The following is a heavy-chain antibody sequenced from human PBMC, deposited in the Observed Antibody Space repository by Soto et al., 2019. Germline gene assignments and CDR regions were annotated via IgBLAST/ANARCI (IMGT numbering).Heavy chain of an antibody. CDR2: ISAYNGKT. Sequence: ASVKVSCKASGGTFSSYAISWVRQAPGQGLEWMGGISAYNGKTNYAQKLQGRVTITRDASASTAYMELSSLRSEDTAVYYCARDALGQYYYGSGQAGDYYMDVWGKGTTVTVSS. V-gene: IGHV1-18*01. CDR3: ARDALGQYYYGSGQAGDYYMDV. J-gene: IGHJ6*03. D-gene: IGHD3-10*01. CDR1: GGTFSSYA.